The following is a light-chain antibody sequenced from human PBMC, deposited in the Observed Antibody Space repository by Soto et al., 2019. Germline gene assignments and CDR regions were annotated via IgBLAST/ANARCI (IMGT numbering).Light chain of an antibody. CDR2: EVS. CDR3: SSTAGNNNLV. J-gene: IGLJ3*02. V-gene: IGLV2-8*01. CDR1: SSDVGGHNY. Sequence: QSVLTQSPSASGSPGQSVTISCTGTSSDVGGHNYVSWYQHHPGKAPKLIIYEVSKRPSGVPDRFSGSKSGNTASLTVSGLQAEDEAVYYCSSTAGNNNLVFGGGIKLTVL.